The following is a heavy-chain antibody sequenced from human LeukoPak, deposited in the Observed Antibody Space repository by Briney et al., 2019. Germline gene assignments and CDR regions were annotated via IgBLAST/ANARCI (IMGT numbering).Heavy chain of an antibody. D-gene: IGHD3-22*01. CDR1: GYSFTSYW. J-gene: IGHJ3*02. CDR3: ARPGNMYYYDSSGYYHDAFDI. CDR2: IYPGDSDT. Sequence: KSGESLKISCKGSGYSFTSYWIGWVRQMPGKGLEWMGIIYPGDSDTRYSPSFQGQVTISADKSVSTAYLQWSSLKASDTAMYYCARPGNMYYYDSSGYYHDAFDIRGQETMVTVSS. V-gene: IGHV5-51*01.